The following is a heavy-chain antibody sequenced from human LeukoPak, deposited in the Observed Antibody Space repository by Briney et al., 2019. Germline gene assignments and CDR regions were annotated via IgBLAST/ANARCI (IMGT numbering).Heavy chain of an antibody. CDR1: GYSFTSYW. Sequence: GESLKISCKGSGYSFTSYWIGWVRQMPGKGLEWMGIIYPGGSDTRYSPSFQGQVTISADKSISTAYLQWSSLKASDTAMYYCATLGYCSSTSCYDFDYWGQGTLVTVSS. D-gene: IGHD2-2*01. CDR3: ATLGYCSSTSCYDFDY. J-gene: IGHJ4*02. CDR2: IYPGGSDT. V-gene: IGHV5-51*01.